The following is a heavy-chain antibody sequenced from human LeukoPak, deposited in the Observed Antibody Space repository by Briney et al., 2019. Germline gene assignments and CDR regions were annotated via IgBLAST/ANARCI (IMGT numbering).Heavy chain of an antibody. J-gene: IGHJ4*02. CDR3: ARSYNIGWYYFDF. V-gene: IGHV3-73*01. Sequence: QPGGSLKLSCAASGFTFSGSAMHWVRQASGKGLEWVGRIRSKANSYATAYAASVKGRFTISRDDSKNTAYLQMNSLKTEDTAVYYCARSYNIGWYYFDFWGQGTLVTVSS. D-gene: IGHD6-19*01. CDR1: GFTFSGSA. CDR2: IRSKANSYAT.